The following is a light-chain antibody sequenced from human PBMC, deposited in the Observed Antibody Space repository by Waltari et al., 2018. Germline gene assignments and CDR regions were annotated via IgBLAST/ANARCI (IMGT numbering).Light chain of an antibody. J-gene: IGKJ4*01. CDR3: QHYATYPLT. V-gene: IGKV1D-16*01. Sequence: DIQMTQSPSSVSASVGDTVTITCRASRAIGNNWLAWYQRKPDKAPKSLIYHASTLQSGVPSRFSGTGSGTDFTLTISSLQPEDSATYYCQHYATYPLTFGGGTKVEIK. CDR2: HAS. CDR1: RAIGNNW.